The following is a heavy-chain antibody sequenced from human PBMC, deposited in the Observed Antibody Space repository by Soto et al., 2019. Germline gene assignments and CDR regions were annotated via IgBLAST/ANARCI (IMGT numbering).Heavy chain of an antibody. V-gene: IGHV3-64D*06. J-gene: IGHJ4*02. CDR3: VKDITYSSSWTSVFDY. Sequence: GGSVRLSCSASGFSFSSYAMHWVRQAPGKGLEYVSAISSNGGSTYYADSVKGRFTISRDNSKNTLYLQMSSLRAEDTAVYYCVKDITYSSSWTSVFDYWGQGTLVTVSS. CDR2: ISSNGGST. CDR1: GFSFSSYA. D-gene: IGHD6-13*01.